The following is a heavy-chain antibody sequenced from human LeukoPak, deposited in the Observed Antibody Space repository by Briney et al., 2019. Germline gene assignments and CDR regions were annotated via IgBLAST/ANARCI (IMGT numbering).Heavy chain of an antibody. CDR3: ARGGYFAFDP. J-gene: IGHJ3*01. D-gene: IGHD2-2*03. Sequence: GGPLRLSCAASGISFGTYDMQWVRQAPGKGLDGVSGINRSGRTYYTDPVTGRLTISRHNSTNTLYLQINSLRAERTPCFNLARGGYFAFDPWGQGTMVAVSS. V-gene: IGHV3-23*01. CDR1: GISFGTYD. CDR2: INRSGRT.